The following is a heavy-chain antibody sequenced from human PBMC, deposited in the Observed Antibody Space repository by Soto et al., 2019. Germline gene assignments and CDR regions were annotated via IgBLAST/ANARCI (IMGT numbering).Heavy chain of an antibody. CDR3: AKVWAGYYDSSGYYSYDAFDI. CDR2: ISGSGGST. Sequence: GALRLSCAAPVFTGSSYAMSWVRQAPGTGLEWVSAISGSGGSTYYADSVKGRFTISRDNSKNTLYLQMNSLRAEDTAVYYCAKVWAGYYDSSGYYSYDAFDIWGQGTMVTGSS. CDR1: VFTGSSYA. D-gene: IGHD3-22*01. V-gene: IGHV3-23*01. J-gene: IGHJ3*02.